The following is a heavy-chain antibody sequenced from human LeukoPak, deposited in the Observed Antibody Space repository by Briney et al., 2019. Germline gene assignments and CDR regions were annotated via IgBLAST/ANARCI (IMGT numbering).Heavy chain of an antibody. Sequence: GASVKVSCKVSGYTLTELSMHWVRQAPGKGLEWMGGFDPEDGETIYAQKFQGRVTMTEDTSTDTAYMELSSLRSDDTAVYYCARADMVRGRFFNTGGLYYYGMDVWGQGTTVTVSS. CDR3: ARADMVRGRFFNTGGLYYYGMDV. V-gene: IGHV1-24*01. CDR2: FDPEDGET. CDR1: GYTLTELS. D-gene: IGHD3-10*01. J-gene: IGHJ6*02.